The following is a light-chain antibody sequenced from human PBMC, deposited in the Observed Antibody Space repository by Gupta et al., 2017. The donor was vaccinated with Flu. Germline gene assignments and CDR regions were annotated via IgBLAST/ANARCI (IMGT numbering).Light chain of an antibody. CDR3: GTWYNSLRALV. CDR2: ETD. Sequence: SSSNIEKDYVSWYPQSPATALRLLIYETDKRPSGIPDRFSGSKSDSSAPLDIIGLQTGDEADFYCGTWYNSLRALVFGGGTTLTVL. CDR1: SSNIEKDY. V-gene: IGLV1-51*02. J-gene: IGLJ3*02.